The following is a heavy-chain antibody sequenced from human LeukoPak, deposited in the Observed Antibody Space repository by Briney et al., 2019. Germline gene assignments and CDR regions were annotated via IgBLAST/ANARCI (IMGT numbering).Heavy chain of an antibody. CDR3: AKSPTVDAAFDI. Sequence: PGGSLTLSCAASGFTFSSYAMNWVRQAPGKGLEWVSGIGYTGDSTFYADSVKGRFTVSRDSSKNTLFLHMNSLRAEDTALYYCAKSPTVDAAFDIWGQGTMVTVSS. CDR2: IGYTGDST. D-gene: IGHD4-23*01. J-gene: IGHJ3*02. V-gene: IGHV3-23*01. CDR1: GFTFSSYA.